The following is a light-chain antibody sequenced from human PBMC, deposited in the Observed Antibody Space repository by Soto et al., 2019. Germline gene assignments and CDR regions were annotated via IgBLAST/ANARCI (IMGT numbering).Light chain of an antibody. CDR3: SSYTSSTGV. CDR2: EVS. V-gene: IGLV2-14*01. Sequence: QSALTQPASVSGSPGQSITISCTGTSSDVGGYNYVSWYQQHPGKAPKLMIYEVSNWPSGVSNRFSGSMSGNTASLTISGLQAEDEADYYCSSYTSSTGVFGGGTKVTVL. J-gene: IGLJ2*01. CDR1: SSDVGGYNY.